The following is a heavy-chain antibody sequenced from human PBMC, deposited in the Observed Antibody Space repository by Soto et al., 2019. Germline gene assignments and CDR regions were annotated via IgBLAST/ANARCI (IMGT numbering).Heavy chain of an antibody. J-gene: IGHJ5*02. CDR2: INSDGSST. Sequence: VQLVESGGGLVQPGGSLRLSCAASGFTFGSPWMHWVRQTPGKGLVWVSRINSDGSSTSYADSVKGRFIISRDNAKNTLHLQMNSLRAEDTAVYYCARDKSGSYFGWFDPWGQGTLVTVSS. V-gene: IGHV3-74*01. CDR3: ARDKSGSYFGWFDP. CDR1: GFTFGSPW. D-gene: IGHD1-26*01.